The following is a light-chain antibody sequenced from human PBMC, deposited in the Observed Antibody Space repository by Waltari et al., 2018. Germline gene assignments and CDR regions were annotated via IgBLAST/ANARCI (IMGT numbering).Light chain of an antibody. CDR1: QGMSNS. V-gene: IGKV1-NL1*01. CDR2: GAY. J-gene: IGKJ2*01. CDR3: QQYDSPLYT. Sequence: DIQMTQTPSSLSASVGDRVTITCRASQGMSNSLAWYQQKPGKAPKPLLYGAYRLERGVPSRFSGSGNGTDYPLTISSLRPEEFATSYCQQYDSPLYTFGQGTKLESK.